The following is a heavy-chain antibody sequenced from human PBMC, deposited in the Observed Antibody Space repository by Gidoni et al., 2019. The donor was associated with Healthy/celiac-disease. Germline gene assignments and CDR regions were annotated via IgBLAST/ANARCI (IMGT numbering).Heavy chain of an antibody. CDR3: GRRDSSGYHPRDYAFDI. V-gene: IGHV1-69*01. Sequence: QVQLVQAGAEAKKPGSSARVFCKASGGTFSSYAISWVRQAPGQGLEWMGGIIPIFGTASYAQRYQGRVTITADESTSTANVEMNSLRTKNTAVYYCGRRDSSGYHPRDYAFDIWGQGTMVTVSS. CDR2: IIPIFGTA. J-gene: IGHJ3*02. D-gene: IGHD3-22*01. CDR1: GGTFSSYA.